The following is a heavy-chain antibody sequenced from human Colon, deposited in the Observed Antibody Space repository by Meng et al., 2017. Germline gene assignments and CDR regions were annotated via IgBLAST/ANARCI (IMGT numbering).Heavy chain of an antibody. Sequence: EVGLWESGGGSVQPGGSLRLSCAASGFAISGYWMHWVRQAPGKGLEWVSRIKYDGSTTAYADSVKGRFTISRDIAKNTLYLQMNSLRVEDTAVYHCAKSDWLDPWGQGTLVTVSS. CDR1: GFAISGYW. CDR3: AKSDWLDP. V-gene: IGHV3-74*01. CDR2: IKYDGSTT. J-gene: IGHJ5*02.